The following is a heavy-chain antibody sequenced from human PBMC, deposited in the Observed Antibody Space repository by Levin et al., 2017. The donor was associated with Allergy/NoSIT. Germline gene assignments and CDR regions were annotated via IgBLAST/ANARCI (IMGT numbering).Heavy chain of an antibody. Sequence: PGESLKISCKASGYSFTNYYMHWVRQAPGQGPEGMGRMNPNTGGTKDAQRFQGRVSMTRDTSISTAYMELSGLRSDDPAIYYCARVLADFDSSSNAPRMEFRCDSWGQGTLVTVSS. V-gene: IGHV1-2*06. CDR1: GYSFTNYY. CDR2: MNPNTGGT. CDR3: ARVLADFDSSSNAPRMEFRCDS. D-gene: IGHD3-22*01. J-gene: IGHJ4*02.